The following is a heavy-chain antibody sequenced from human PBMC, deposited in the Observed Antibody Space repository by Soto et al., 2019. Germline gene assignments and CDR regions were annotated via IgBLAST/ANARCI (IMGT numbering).Heavy chain of an antibody. CDR2: IIPIFGTA. Sequence: GASVKVSCKASGGTFSSYAISWVRQAPGQGLEWMGGIIPIFGTANYAQKFQGRVTITADESTSTAYMELSSLRSEDTAVYYCAREGSGAFDIWGQGTMVTVSS. D-gene: IGHD3-10*01. V-gene: IGHV1-69*13. CDR1: GGTFSSYA. CDR3: AREGSGAFDI. J-gene: IGHJ3*02.